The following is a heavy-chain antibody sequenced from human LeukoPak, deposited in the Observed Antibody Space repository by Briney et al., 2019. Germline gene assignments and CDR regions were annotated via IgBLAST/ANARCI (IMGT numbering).Heavy chain of an antibody. D-gene: IGHD6-13*01. V-gene: IGHV5-51*01. Sequence: TGESLKIFCKGSGYSFTSHWIGWVRQMPGKGLEWMGIIYPGDSDTRYSPSFQGQVTISADKSISTAYLQWSSLKASDTAMYYCARSQPPGRSWQTLKYYFYYWGQGTPVTVSS. CDR2: IYPGDSDT. CDR1: GYSFTSHW. CDR3: ARSQPPGRSWQTLKYYFYY. J-gene: IGHJ4*02.